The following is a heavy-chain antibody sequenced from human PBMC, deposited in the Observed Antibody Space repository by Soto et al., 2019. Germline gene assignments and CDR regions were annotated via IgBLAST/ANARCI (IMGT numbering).Heavy chain of an antibody. V-gene: IGHV3-9*01. CDR1: GFTFDDYA. J-gene: IGHJ6*03. Sequence: EVQLVESGGGLVQPGRSLRLSCAGSGFTFDDYAMHWVRQAPGKGLEWVSGIGWNSASIGYADSVKGRFTISRDNAKNSLYLQMNSLRAEDTALYYCTQDKSGRLAYYMDVWGKGTTVTVSS. D-gene: IGHD6-25*01. CDR2: IGWNSASI. CDR3: TQDKSGRLAYYMDV.